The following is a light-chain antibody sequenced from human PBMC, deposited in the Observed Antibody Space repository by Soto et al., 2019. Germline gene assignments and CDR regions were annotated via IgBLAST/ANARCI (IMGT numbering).Light chain of an antibody. CDR2: DAS. CDR3: QQYENLPT. V-gene: IGKV1-33*01. J-gene: IGKJ5*01. CDR1: QNIDNY. Sequence: IQIPQYPSSLSASVGDGVTLTCQASQNIDNYLNWYQQKPGRAPQLLIHDASNLEAGVPSRLRASGSGTDFTFPIRRLQPEDVASYYCQQYENLPTFGQGTRLEIK.